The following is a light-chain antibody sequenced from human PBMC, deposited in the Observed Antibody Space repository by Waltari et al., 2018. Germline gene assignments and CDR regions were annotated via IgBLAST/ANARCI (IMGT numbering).Light chain of an antibody. CDR1: TGAVTSGYY. CDR2: MTS. Sequence: QTVVTQEPSLTVSPGGTVTLTCPSSTGAVTSGYYPNWFQQKPGQAPRELIYMTSNKHSGTPSRFSGSLLGGKAALILSGVQPEDEAEYYSLLYSGNAKVFGGGTKLTVL. V-gene: IGLV7-43*01. J-gene: IGLJ2*01. CDR3: LLYSGNAKV.